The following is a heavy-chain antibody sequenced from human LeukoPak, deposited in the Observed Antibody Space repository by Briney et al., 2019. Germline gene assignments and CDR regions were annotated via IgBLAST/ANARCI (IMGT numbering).Heavy chain of an antibody. Sequence: ASVKVSCKASGYTFTSYGISWVRQAPGQGLEWMGWISAYNGNTNYAQKLQGRVTMTTDTSTSTAYMELRSLRSDDTAVYYCARNYYDSSGYYYGTLDYWGQGTLVTVSS. V-gene: IGHV1-18*01. CDR3: ARNYYDSSGYYYGTLDY. D-gene: IGHD3-22*01. CDR2: ISAYNGNT. CDR1: GYTFTSYG. J-gene: IGHJ4*02.